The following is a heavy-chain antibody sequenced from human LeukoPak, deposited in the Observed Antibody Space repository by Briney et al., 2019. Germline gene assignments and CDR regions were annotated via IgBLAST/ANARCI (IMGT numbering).Heavy chain of an antibody. Sequence: PSETLSLTCTVSGGSISSGGYYWSWIRQHPGKGLEWIGYIYYSGSTYYNPSLKSRVTISVDTSKNQFSLKLSSVAAADTAVYYCARDYYDSSGYYIDYWGQGTLVTVSS. CDR2: IYYSGST. CDR3: ARDYYDSSGYYIDY. V-gene: IGHV4-31*03. J-gene: IGHJ4*02. D-gene: IGHD3-22*01. CDR1: GGSISSGGYY.